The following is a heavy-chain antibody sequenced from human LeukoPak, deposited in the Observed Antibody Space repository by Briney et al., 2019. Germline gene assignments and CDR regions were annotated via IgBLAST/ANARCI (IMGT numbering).Heavy chain of an antibody. CDR3: ARERSCSSTSCYALDY. CDR1: GFTFSSYW. J-gene: IGHJ4*02. Sequence: GGPLRLSCAASGFTFSSYWMSWVRQAPGKGLEWVANIKQDGSEKYYVDSVKGRFTISRDNAKNSLYLQMNSLRAEDTAVYYCARERSCSSTSCYALDYWGQGTLVTVSS. CDR2: IKQDGSEK. D-gene: IGHD2-2*01. V-gene: IGHV3-7*03.